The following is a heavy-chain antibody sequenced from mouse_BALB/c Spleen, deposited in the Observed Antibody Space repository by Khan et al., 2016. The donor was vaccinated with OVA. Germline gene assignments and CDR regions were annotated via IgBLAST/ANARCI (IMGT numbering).Heavy chain of an antibody. CDR3: AREASSWDFSFPY. CDR1: GYTFTNYV. J-gene: IGHJ3*01. D-gene: IGHD4-1*01. V-gene: IGHV1S136*01. CDR2: INPYNAGT. Sequence: VQLQQSGPELVEPGASVQMSCKASGYTFTNYVMHWVKQKPGQGLEWIGYINPYNAGTRYNEKFKGKATLTSDISSTTAYMELSSLTSEDSADYYCAREASSWDFSFPYWGQGTLVTVSA.